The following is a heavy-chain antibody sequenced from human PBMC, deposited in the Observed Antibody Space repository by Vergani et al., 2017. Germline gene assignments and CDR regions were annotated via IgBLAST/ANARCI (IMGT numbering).Heavy chain of an antibody. J-gene: IGHJ3*02. CDR1: GFTFSNAW. CDR3: TTNPLGILPII. Sequence: EVQLVESGGGLVKPGGSLRLSCAASGFTFSNAWMSWVRQAPGKGVEWVGRIKSKTDGGTTDYAEPVKGRFTISRDDSKNTLYLQMNILKTEDTALYYCTTNPLGILPIIWGQGTMVTVSS. CDR2: IKSKTDGGTT. D-gene: IGHD7-27*01. V-gene: IGHV3-15*01.